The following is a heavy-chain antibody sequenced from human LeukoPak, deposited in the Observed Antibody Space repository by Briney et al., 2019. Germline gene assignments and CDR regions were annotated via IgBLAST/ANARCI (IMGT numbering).Heavy chain of an antibody. V-gene: IGHV4-4*02. Sequence: PSGTLSLTCGVSGGSISGTNWWSWVRQPPGQGLEWIGEISLRGLTNYNPSLRSRLTMSLDESKNQVSLNLTSVTAADTAVYYCSRESGPFSPFGFWGQGALVSVHS. CDR2: ISLRGLT. D-gene: IGHD1-26*01. CDR3: SRESGPFSPFGF. J-gene: IGHJ4*02. CDR1: GGSISGTNW.